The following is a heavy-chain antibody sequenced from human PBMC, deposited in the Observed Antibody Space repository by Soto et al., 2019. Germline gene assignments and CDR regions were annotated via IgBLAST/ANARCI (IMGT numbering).Heavy chain of an antibody. J-gene: IGHJ4*02. V-gene: IGHV3-74*01. CDR1: GFTFSDYW. CDR3: ARDLAGPDY. CDR2: INSDGSNT. Sequence: EVQLVESGGGIVQPGGSLRLSCAASGFTFSDYWMHWVRQAPGKGLVWVSRINSDGSNTKYADSVKGRFTISRDNAKKMLYLQMNSLRDEDRAVYYCARDLAGPDYRGQGTLVTVSS. D-gene: IGHD3-16*01.